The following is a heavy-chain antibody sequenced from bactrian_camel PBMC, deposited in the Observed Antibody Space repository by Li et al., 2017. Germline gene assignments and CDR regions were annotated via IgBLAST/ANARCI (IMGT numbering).Heavy chain of an antibody. Sequence: VQLVESGGGSVQAGGSLRLSCEISLYIYSSYCMGWLRQAPGKERAAVAAHYTGTATTWVADSVKGRFAISQDNAKNVLYLQLNSLQPEDTAMYYCAARQPCRVWLGYEDPGEYNIWGQGTQVTVS. D-gene: IGHD5*01. CDR1: LYIYSSYC. CDR2: HYTGTATT. J-gene: IGHJ4*01. CDR3: AARQPCRVWLGYEDPGEYNI. V-gene: IGHV3S1*01.